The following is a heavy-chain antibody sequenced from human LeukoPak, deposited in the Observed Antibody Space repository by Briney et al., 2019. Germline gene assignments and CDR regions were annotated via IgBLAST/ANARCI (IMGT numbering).Heavy chain of an antibody. CDR1: GGSISGYY. CDR2: IYYSGST. J-gene: IGHJ4*02. D-gene: IGHD6-13*01. V-gene: IGHV4-59*01. CDR3: ARGAAGISPHY. Sequence: SETPSLTCTVSGGSISGYYWSWIRQPPGKGLEWIGSIYYSGSTNYNPSLSRLVIISVDMSKNQFSLRLTSVTAADTAVYYCARGAAGISPHYWGQGTLVTVSS.